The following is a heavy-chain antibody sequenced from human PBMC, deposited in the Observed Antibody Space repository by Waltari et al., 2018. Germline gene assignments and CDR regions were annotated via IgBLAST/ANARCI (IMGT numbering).Heavy chain of an antibody. Sequence: QVQLQESGPGLVRPSETLRLTCTVSGGSISAYYWSWIRQPPGKGLEWIGYGYNTGGKNYNHSLMSRLSVSIDTSKNQVSLNLNSVTAADTARYFCAISTPGIAVALDYWGQGIPVTVSS. D-gene: IGHD6-19*01. CDR1: GGSISAYY. V-gene: IGHV4-59*01. J-gene: IGHJ4*02. CDR2: GYNTGGK. CDR3: AISTPGIAVALDY.